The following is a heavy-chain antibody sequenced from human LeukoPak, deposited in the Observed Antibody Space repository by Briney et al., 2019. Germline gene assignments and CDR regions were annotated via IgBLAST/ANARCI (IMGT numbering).Heavy chain of an antibody. D-gene: IGHD1-7*01. Sequence: SETLSLTCTVSGGSISSYYWSWIRQPPGKGLEWIGYIYYSGSTNYNPSLKSRVTISVDTSKNQFSLKLSSVTAADTAVYYCARDNWDYGSSMDVWGQGTTVTVSS. V-gene: IGHV4-59*01. CDR1: GGSISSYY. CDR2: IYYSGST. J-gene: IGHJ6*02. CDR3: ARDNWDYGSSMDV.